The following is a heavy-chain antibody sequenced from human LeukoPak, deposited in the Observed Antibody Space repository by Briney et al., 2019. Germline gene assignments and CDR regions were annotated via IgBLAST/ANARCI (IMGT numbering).Heavy chain of an antibody. J-gene: IGHJ4*02. D-gene: IGHD2-15*01. CDR2: INHSGST. V-gene: IGHV4-34*01. CDR1: GGSFSGYY. Sequence: SETLSLTCAVYGGSFSGYYWSWIRQPPGKGLEWIGEINHSGSTNYNPSLKSRVTISVDTSKNQFSLKLSSVTAADTAMYFCARVSREEFGRGYFDYWGQGTLVTVSS. CDR3: ARVSREEFGRGYFDY.